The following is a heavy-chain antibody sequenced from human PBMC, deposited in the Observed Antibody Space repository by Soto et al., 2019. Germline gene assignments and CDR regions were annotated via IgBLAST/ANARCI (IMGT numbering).Heavy chain of an antibody. Sequence: GGSLRLSCAASGFTFSSYAMSWVRQAPGKGLEWVSAISGSGGSTYYADSVKGRFTISRDNTKNTLYLQMYSLRAEDTAVYYCAKDLGGYYYYYGMDVWGQGTTVTVSS. CDR1: GFTFSSYA. V-gene: IGHV3-23*01. CDR3: AKDLGGYYYYYGMDV. J-gene: IGHJ6*02. D-gene: IGHD3-16*01. CDR2: ISGSGGST.